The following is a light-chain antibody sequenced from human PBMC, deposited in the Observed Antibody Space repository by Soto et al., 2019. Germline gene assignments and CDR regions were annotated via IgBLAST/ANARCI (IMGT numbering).Light chain of an antibody. J-gene: IGKJ4*01. V-gene: IGKV3-15*01. CDR2: AAS. CDR1: QRVGSA. CDR3: QPYRNWPPPS. Sequence: EIVMTQSPATLSVSPGETATLSCRASQRVGSAVAWYQHKPGQTPRLLLVAASIRATGVPGRFTGGGSVTEFTLGISSLQSEDFAVYYCQPYRNWPPPSFGGGTTVEIK.